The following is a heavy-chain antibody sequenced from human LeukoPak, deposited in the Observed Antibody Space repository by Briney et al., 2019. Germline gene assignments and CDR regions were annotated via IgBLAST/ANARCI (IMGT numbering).Heavy chain of an antibody. CDR2: IRYDGSNK. CDR3: ANDKGSLYGSGSYYGMDV. J-gene: IGHJ6*02. D-gene: IGHD3-10*01. V-gene: IGHV3-30*02. Sequence: PGGSLRLSCAASGFTFSSYGMHWVRQAPGKGLEWVAFIRYDGSNKYYADSVKGRFTISRDNSKNTLYLQMNSLRAEDTAVYYCANDKGSLYGSGSYYGMDVWGQGTTVTVSS. CDR1: GFTFSSYG.